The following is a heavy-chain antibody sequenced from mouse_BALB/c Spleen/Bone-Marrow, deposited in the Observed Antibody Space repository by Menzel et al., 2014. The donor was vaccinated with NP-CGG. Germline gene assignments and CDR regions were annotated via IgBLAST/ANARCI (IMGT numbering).Heavy chain of an antibody. V-gene: IGHV4-1*02. CDR1: GFDFSGYW. CDR3: ARLNYYGSLFV. CDR2: INPDSSTI. Sequence: EVKLLESGGGLVQPGGSLKLSCAASGFDFSGYWMSWVRQAPGKGLEWIGEINPDSSTINYTPSLKDKFIISRDNAKNTLYLQMSKVRSEDTALYYCARLNYYGSLFVWGAGTTVTVFS. D-gene: IGHD1-1*01. J-gene: IGHJ1*01.